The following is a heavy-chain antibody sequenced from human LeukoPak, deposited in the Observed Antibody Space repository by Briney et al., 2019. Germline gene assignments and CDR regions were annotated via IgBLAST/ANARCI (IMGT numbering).Heavy chain of an antibody. Sequence: GGSLRLSCAASGFTFDDYGMSWVRQAPGKGLEWVSGINWNGGSTGYADSVKGRFTISRDNAKNSLYLQMNSLRAEDTALYHCARDRGAYYYDSSGIDAFDIWGQGTMVTVSS. CDR3: ARDRGAYYYDSSGIDAFDI. D-gene: IGHD3-22*01. V-gene: IGHV3-20*01. CDR2: INWNGGST. CDR1: GFTFDDYG. J-gene: IGHJ3*02.